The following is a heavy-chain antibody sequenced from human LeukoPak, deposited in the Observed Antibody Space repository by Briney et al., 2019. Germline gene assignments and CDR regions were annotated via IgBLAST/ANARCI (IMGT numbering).Heavy chain of an antibody. J-gene: IGHJ4*02. Sequence: GGSLRVSCAASAFTFSSYGMHWVRQAPGKGLEWVAVISYDGSNKYYADSVKGRFTISRDNSKNTLYLQMNSLRAEDTAVYYCAKDGGSGWYLDYWGQGTLVTVSS. CDR2: ISYDGSNK. D-gene: IGHD6-19*01. CDR3: AKDGGSGWYLDY. V-gene: IGHV3-30*18. CDR1: AFTFSSYG.